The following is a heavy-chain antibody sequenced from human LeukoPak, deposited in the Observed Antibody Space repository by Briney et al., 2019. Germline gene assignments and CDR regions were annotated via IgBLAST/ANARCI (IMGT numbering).Heavy chain of an antibody. D-gene: IGHD4-17*01. CDR1: GFAFSSYG. J-gene: IGHJ4*02. CDR2: IWYDGSNK. CDR3: VATVTYYFDY. Sequence: GGSLRLSCAASGFAFSSYGMHWVRQAPGKGLEWVAVIWYDGSNKYYADSVKGRFTISRDNSKNTLYLQMNSLRAEDTAVYYCVATVTYYFDYWGQGTLVTVSS. V-gene: IGHV3-33*01.